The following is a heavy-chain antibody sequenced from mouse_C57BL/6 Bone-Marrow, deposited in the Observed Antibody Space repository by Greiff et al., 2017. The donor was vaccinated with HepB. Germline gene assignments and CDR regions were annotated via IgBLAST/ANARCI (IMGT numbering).Heavy chain of an antibody. CDR2: ISDGGSYT. CDR1: GFTFSSYA. CDR3: ARARWYFDY. Sequence: EVKLMESGGGLVKPGGSLKLSCAASGFTFSSYAMSWVRQTPEKRLEWVATISDGGSYTYYPDNVKGRFTISRDNAKNNLYLQMSHLKSEDTAMYYCARARWYFDYWGQGTTLTVSS. J-gene: IGHJ2*01. D-gene: IGHD1-1*01. V-gene: IGHV5-4*03.